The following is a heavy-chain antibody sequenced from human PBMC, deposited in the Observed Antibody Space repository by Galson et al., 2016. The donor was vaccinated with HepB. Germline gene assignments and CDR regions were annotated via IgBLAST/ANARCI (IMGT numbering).Heavy chain of an antibody. V-gene: IGHV3-11*06. J-gene: IGHJ4*02. D-gene: IGHD6-25*01. CDR2: ISSGGRDT. CDR1: GFTFSDFY. CDR3: ARDRTSRAALDY. Sequence: SLRLSCAASGFTFSDFYMAWIRQAPGKGLEYVSHISSGGRDTNYADSVKGRFTISRDNAKKSLYLQMNSLRAEDTAVYYCARDRTSRAALDYWGQGTLATVSS.